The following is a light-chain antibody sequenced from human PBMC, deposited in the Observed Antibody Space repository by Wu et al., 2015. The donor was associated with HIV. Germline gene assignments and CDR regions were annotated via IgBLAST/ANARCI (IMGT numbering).Light chain of an antibody. J-gene: IGKJ4*01. Sequence: EIVMTQSPATLSVSPGERATLFCRASQSVSSNLAWYQQKPGQAPRLLIYGASTRATGIPARFSGSGSGTEFTLTISSLQSEDFAVYYCQQHSGWPHAFGGGTKVEIK. CDR2: GAS. CDR1: QSVSSN. CDR3: QQHSGWPHA. V-gene: IGKV3-15*01.